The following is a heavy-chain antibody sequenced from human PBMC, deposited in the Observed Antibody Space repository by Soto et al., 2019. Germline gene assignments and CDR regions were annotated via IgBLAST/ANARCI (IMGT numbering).Heavy chain of an antibody. V-gene: IGHV3-15*01. Sequence: PGGSLILSCATLRFAFPNTFMRWVNQATRSGLEWVGRIQSKNDGGTTDYAAPVKGIFTISRDDSKNTLYLQMNSLKTEDTALYYCTTEYILRYFDWLTRYYYYGMDVWGQGTTVTVSS. D-gene: IGHD3-9*01. CDR1: RFAFPNTF. CDR3: TTEYILRYFDWLTRYYYYGMDV. J-gene: IGHJ6*02. CDR2: IQSKNDGGTT.